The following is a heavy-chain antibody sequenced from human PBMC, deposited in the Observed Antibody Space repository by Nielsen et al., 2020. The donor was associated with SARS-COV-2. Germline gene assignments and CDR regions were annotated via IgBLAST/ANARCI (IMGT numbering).Heavy chain of an antibody. CDR2: IYYSGST. J-gene: IGHJ4*02. CDR3: ARSRSIKLAYFDY. Sequence: SETLSLTCTVSGGSVSSGSYYWSWIRQPPGKGLEWIGYIYYSGSTYYNPSLKSRVTISVDTSKNQFSLKLSSVTAADTAVYYCARSRSIKLAYFDYWGQGTLVTVSS. CDR1: GGSVSSGSYY. D-gene: IGHD3-3*02. V-gene: IGHV4-39*01.